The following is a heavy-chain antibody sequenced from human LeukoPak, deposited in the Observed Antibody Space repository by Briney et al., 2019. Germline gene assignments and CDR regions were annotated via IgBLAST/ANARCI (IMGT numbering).Heavy chain of an antibody. J-gene: IGHJ4*02. Sequence: PGGSLRLSCAASGFTFSGYSMNWVRQAPGKGLEWVSSTSGSGETIYYADSAKGRFTISRDNAKNSLYLQMNTLRDEDTAVYYCARDPGYSSGWFDYWGQGALVTVSS. CDR3: ARDPGYSSGWFDY. CDR1: GFTFSGYS. D-gene: IGHD6-19*01. CDR2: TSGSGETI. V-gene: IGHV3-48*02.